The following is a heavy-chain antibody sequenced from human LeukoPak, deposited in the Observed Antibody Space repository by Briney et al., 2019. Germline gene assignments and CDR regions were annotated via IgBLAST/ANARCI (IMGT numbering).Heavy chain of an antibody. CDR1: GFTFSSYS. Sequence: GSLRLSCAASGFTFSSYSMNWVRQAPGEGLEWVSYISSSSSNIYYADSVKGRFTISRDNAKNSLFLQMNSLRAEDTAVYYCAREMTGYTSSAIDYWGQGTLVTVSS. J-gene: IGHJ4*02. CDR2: ISSSSSNI. V-gene: IGHV3-48*01. D-gene: IGHD6-13*01. CDR3: AREMTGYTSSAIDY.